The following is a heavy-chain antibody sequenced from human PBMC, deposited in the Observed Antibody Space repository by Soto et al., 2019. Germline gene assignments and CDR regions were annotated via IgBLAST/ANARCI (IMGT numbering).Heavy chain of an antibody. D-gene: IGHD6-13*01. V-gene: IGHV4-59*01. J-gene: IGHJ4*02. CDR2: IYYSGST. Sequence: SETLSLTCTVSGGSISSSYWSWIRQPPGKGLEWIGYIYYSGSTNYNPYLKSRVTISVDTSKNQFSLKLSSVTAADTAVYYCARSPESIAAAANFDYWGQGTLVTVSS. CDR1: GGSISSSY. CDR3: ARSPESIAAAANFDY.